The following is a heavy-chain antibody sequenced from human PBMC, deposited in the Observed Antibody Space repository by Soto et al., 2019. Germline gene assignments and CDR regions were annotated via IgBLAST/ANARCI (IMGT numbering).Heavy chain of an antibody. D-gene: IGHD6-19*01. CDR2: IYHSGST. J-gene: IGHJ4*02. CDR3: ARVRYSSGWYGGYFDY. V-gene: IGHV4-30-2*01. CDR1: GGSISSGGYS. Sequence: SETLSLTCAVSGGSISSGGYSWSWIRQPPGKGLEWIGYIYHSGSTYYNPSLKSRVTISVDRSKNQFSLKLSSVTAADTAVYYCARVRYSSGWYGGYFDYWGQGTLVTVSS.